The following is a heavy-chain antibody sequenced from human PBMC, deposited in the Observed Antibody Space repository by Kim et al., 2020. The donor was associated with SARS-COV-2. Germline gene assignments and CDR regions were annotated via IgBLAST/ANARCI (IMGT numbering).Heavy chain of an antibody. V-gene: IGHV3-9*01. J-gene: IGHJ4*02. CDR3: AKAITITGSARGTRTLVTDFDY. D-gene: IGHD3-3*01. Sequence: GGSLRLSCAASGFTFGDYAMHWVRQAPGKGLEWVSGISWNSGSIGYADSVKGRFTISRDNAKNSLYLQMNSLRAEDTALYYCAKAITITGSARGTRTLVTDFDYWGQGTLVTVSS. CDR1: GFTFGDYA. CDR2: ISWNSGSI.